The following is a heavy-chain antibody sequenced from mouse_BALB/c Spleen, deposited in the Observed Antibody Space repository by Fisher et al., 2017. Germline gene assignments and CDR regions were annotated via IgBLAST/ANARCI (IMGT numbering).Heavy chain of an antibody. Sequence: KFKGKATLTVDKSSSTAYMELRSLTSEDTAVYYCARSVMITETMDYWGQGTSVTVSS. D-gene: IGHD2-4*01. CDR3: ARSVMITETMDY. V-gene: IGHV1-18*01. J-gene: IGHJ4*01.